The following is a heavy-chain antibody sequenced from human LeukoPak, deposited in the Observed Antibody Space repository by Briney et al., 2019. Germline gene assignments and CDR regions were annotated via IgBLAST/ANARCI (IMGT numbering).Heavy chain of an antibody. CDR3: ARFDSSWGEFDY. D-gene: IGHD6-13*01. J-gene: IGHJ4*02. Sequence: PSETLSLTCTVSGGSISSSGYYWSWIRQPPGKGLEWIGEINHSGSTNYNPSLKSRVTISVDTSKNQFSLKLSSVTAADTAVYYCARFDSSWGEFDYWGQGTLVTVSS. CDR1: GGSISSSGYY. CDR2: INHSGST. V-gene: IGHV4-39*07.